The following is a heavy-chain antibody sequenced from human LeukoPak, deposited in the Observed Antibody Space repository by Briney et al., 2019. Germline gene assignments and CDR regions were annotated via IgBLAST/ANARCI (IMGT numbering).Heavy chain of an antibody. J-gene: IGHJ3*02. CDR3: ARLPYDSSGLYALDI. V-gene: IGHV1-18*01. D-gene: IGHD3-22*01. CDR1: GYTFTSYG. Sequence: GASAKVSCKASGYTFTSYGISWVRQAPGQGLEWMGWISAYNGNTNYAQKLQGRVTMTTDTSTSTAYMELRSLRSDDTAVYYCARLPYDSSGLYALDIWGQGTMVTVSS. CDR2: ISAYNGNT.